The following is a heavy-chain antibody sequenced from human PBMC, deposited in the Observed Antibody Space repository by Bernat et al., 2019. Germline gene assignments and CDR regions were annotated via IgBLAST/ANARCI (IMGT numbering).Heavy chain of an antibody. J-gene: IGHJ4*02. Sequence: EVQLVESGGGLVQPGGSLRLSCAASGFTVSSNYMRWVRQAPGKGLEWVSVIYSGGSTYYADSVKGRFTISRDNSKNTLYLQMNSLRAEDTAVYYCARERPPSGYCSGGSCYYGPFDYWGQGTLVTVSS. CDR1: GFTVSSNY. V-gene: IGHV3-66*01. CDR3: ARERPPSGYCSGGSCYYGPFDY. D-gene: IGHD2-15*01. CDR2: IYSGGST.